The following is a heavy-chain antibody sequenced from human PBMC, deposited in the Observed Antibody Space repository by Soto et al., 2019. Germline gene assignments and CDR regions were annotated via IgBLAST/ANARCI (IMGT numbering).Heavy chain of an antibody. CDR2: ISAYNGNT. CDR1: GYTFTCYG. Sequence: QVQLVQSGAEVKKPGASVKVSCKASGYTFTCYGISWVRQAPGQGLEWMRWISAYNGNTNYAQKLQGRATMTTDTSTSTAYMELRSLRCDDTAVYYCARGPSAYYDYVWGSYRYDNWFDPWGQGTLVSVSS. D-gene: IGHD3-16*02. J-gene: IGHJ5*02. CDR3: ARGPSAYYDYVWGSYRYDNWFDP. V-gene: IGHV1-18*01.